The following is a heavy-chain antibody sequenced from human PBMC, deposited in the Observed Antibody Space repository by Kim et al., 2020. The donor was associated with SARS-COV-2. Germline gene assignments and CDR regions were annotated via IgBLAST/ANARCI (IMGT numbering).Heavy chain of an antibody. J-gene: IGHJ3*02. CDR3: LRNSFFFDN. CDR1: GFTFDNFW. CDR2: INPDGRTI. Sequence: GGSLRLSCVGSGFTFDNFWMHWVRQAPGKGLEWVSRINPDGRTIDYADSVKGRFTISRDNAENTLYLQMSSLRVEDTAVYYCLRNSFFFDNW. V-gene: IGHV3-74*01.